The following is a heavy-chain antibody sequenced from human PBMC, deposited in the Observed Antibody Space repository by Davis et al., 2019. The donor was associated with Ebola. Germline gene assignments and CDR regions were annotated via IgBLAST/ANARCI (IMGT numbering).Heavy chain of an antibody. CDR1: GGSISSSSYY. Sequence: SETLSLTCTVSGGSISSSSYYWGWIRQPPGKGLEWIGSIYYSGSTYYNPSLKSRVTISVDTSKNQFSLKLSSVTAADTAVYYCARAAYYDFWSGYSRIPHFDYWGQGTLVTVSS. D-gene: IGHD3-3*01. J-gene: IGHJ4*02. V-gene: IGHV4-39*07. CDR3: ARAAYYDFWSGYSRIPHFDY. CDR2: IYYSGST.